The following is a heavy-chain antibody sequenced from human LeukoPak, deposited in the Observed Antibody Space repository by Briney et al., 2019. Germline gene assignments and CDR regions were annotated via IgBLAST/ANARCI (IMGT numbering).Heavy chain of an antibody. CDR2: IYYSGST. CDR3: ARGNMWDYRRYYYYMDV. V-gene: IGHV4-39*07. D-gene: IGHD4-11*01. Sequence: SETLSLTCTVSGASISSSSYYWGWIRQPPGKGLEWIGSIYYSGSTYYNPSLKSRVTISVDTSKNQFSLKLNSVTAADTAIYYCARGNMWDYRRYYYYMDVWGKGTTVAISS. J-gene: IGHJ6*03. CDR1: GASISSSSYY.